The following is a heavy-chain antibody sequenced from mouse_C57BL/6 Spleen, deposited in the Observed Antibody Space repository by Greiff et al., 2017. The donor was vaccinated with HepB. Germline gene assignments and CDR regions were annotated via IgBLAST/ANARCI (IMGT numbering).Heavy chain of an antibody. CDR3: ARRGYFPYAMDY. D-gene: IGHD2-3*01. Sequence: ESGPGLVKPSQSLSLTCSVTGYSITSGYYWNWIRQFPGNKLEWMGYISYDGSNNYNPSLKNRISITRDTSKNQFFLKLNSVTTEDTATYYCARRGYFPYAMDYWGQGTSVTVSS. CDR1: GYSITSGYY. J-gene: IGHJ4*01. CDR2: ISYDGSN. V-gene: IGHV3-6*01.